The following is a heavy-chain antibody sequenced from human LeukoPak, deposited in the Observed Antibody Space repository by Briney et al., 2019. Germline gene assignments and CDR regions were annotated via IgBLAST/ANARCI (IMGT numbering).Heavy chain of an antibody. CDR2: IYHSGST. J-gene: IGHJ6*03. CDR3: AREVIGRDYYYYYMDV. V-gene: IGHV4-38-2*02. Sequence: SETLSLTCTVSGYSISSGYYWGWIRQPPGKGLEWIGSIYHSGSTYYNPSLKSRVTISVDTSKNQFSLKLSSVTAADTAVYYCAREVIGRDYYYYYMDVWGKGTTVTVSS. D-gene: IGHD2/OR15-2a*01. CDR1: GYSISSGYY.